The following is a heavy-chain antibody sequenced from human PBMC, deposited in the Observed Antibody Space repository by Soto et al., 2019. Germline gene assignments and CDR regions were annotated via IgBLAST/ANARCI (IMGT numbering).Heavy chain of an antibody. D-gene: IGHD6-13*01. CDR1: GYSFTSYW. CDR3: ARRGGSSWPNYYYYYGMDV. V-gene: IGHV5-10-1*01. CDR2: IDPSDSYT. Sequence: PGESLKISCKGSGYSFTSYWISWVRQMPGKGLEWMGRIDPSDSYTNYSPSFQGHVTISADKFISTAYLQWSSLKASDTAMYYCARRGGSSWPNYYYYYGMDVWGQGTTVTVSS. J-gene: IGHJ6*02.